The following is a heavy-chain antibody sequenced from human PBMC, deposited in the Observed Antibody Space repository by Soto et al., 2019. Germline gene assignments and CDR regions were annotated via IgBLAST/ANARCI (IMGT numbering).Heavy chain of an antibody. Sequence: VQLVQSGAEVKKPGSSVKVSCKASGGTFSSYAMSWVRQAPGKGLEWVSAISGSGGSTYYADSVKGRFTISRDNSKNTLYLQMNSLRAEDTAVYYCAKDPAFKLVNWFDPWGQGTLVTVSS. D-gene: IGHD6-13*01. V-gene: IGHV3-23*04. CDR2: ISGSGGST. CDR1: GGTFSSYA. CDR3: AKDPAFKLVNWFDP. J-gene: IGHJ5*02.